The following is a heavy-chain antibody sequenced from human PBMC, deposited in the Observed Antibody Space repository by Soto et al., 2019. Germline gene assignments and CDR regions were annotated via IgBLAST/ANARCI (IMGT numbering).Heavy chain of an antibody. CDR2: IYYSGST. CDR1: GGSISSGGYY. J-gene: IGHJ6*02. V-gene: IGHV4-31*03. CDR3: ARDVAQLWPNPRALYYYGMDV. D-gene: IGHD5-18*01. Sequence: SETLSLTCTVSGGSISSGGYYWSWIRQHPXKGLEWIGYIYYSGSTYYNPSLKSRVTISVDTSRNQFSLKLSSVTAADAAVYYCARDVAQLWPNPRALYYYGMDVWGQGTTVTVSS.